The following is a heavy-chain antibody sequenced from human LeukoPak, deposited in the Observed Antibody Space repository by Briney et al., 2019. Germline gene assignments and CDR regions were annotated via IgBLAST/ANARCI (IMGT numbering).Heavy chain of an antibody. J-gene: IGHJ4*02. Sequence: GASVKVSRKASGYTFTGYYMHWVRQAPGQGLEWMGWINPNSGGTNYAQKFQGRVTMTRDTSISTAYMELSRLRSDDTAVYYCAALGVVPAAEVDFDYWGQGTLVTVSS. CDR2: INPNSGGT. D-gene: IGHD2-2*01. CDR3: AALGVVPAAEVDFDY. CDR1: GYTFTGYY. V-gene: IGHV1-2*02.